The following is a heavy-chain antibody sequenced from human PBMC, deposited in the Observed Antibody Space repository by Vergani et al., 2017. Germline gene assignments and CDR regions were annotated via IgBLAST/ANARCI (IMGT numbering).Heavy chain of an antibody. CDR3: ARSGSIVGVVIPVGDYGMDV. V-gene: IGHV1-2*04. D-gene: IGHD3-3*01. J-gene: IGHJ6*02. CDR1: GYTFTGYY. CDR2: INPNSGGT. Sequence: QVQLVQSGAEVKKPGASVKVSCKASGYTFTGYYMHWVRQAPGQGLEWMGWINPNSGGTNYAQKFQGWVTMTRDTSISPAYMELSRLRSDDTAVYYCARSGSIVGVVIPVGDYGMDVWGQGTTVTVSS.